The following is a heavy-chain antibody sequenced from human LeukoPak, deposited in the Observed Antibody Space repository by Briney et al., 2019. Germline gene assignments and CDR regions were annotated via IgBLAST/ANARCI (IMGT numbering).Heavy chain of an antibody. Sequence: ASVTVSCKASGYTFTAYYMHWFRQAPGQGLEWMGYIDPNSGGTNFAQKFQGRVTMTRDTSISTAYMELSSLRSDDTAVYYCARGPSTAAFDIWGQGTMVTVSS. D-gene: IGHD6-13*01. CDR1: GYTFTAYY. CDR3: ARGPSTAAFDI. CDR2: IDPNSGGT. J-gene: IGHJ3*02. V-gene: IGHV1-2*02.